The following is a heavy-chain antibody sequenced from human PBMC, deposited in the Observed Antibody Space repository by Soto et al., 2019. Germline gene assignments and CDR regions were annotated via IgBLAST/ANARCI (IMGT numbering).Heavy chain of an antibody. J-gene: IGHJ4*02. CDR2: ISYDGSNK. Sequence: VGSLRLSCAASGFTFSSYGMHWVRQAPGKGLEWVALISYDGSNKYYEDSVKGRFTISRDNSKNTLYLQMNSLRTEDTAVYYCAKLYPAGTETYLGGFDYWGQGALVTVS. V-gene: IGHV3-30*18. CDR3: AKLYPAGTETYLGGFDY. D-gene: IGHD7-27*01. CDR1: GFTFSSYG.